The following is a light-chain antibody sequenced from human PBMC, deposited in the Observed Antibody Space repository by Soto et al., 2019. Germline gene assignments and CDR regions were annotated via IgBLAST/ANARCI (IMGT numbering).Light chain of an antibody. CDR3: AAWDDSLNVAV. Sequence: QSVLTQPPSVSEAPRQRVTISCSGSTSNVGNNAVSWYQQVPGKAPKLLMYYDDVLPSGVSDRFSGSKSGTSASLAISGLQSEDEGDYYCAAWDDSLNVAVFGGGTQLTVL. CDR1: TSNVGNNA. J-gene: IGLJ7*01. V-gene: IGLV1-36*01. CDR2: YDD.